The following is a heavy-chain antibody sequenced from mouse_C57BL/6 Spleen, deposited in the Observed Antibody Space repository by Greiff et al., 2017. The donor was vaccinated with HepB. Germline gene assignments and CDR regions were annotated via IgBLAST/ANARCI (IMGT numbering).Heavy chain of an antibody. V-gene: IGHV3-6*01. CDR3: ARDRLLYGLFDY. D-gene: IGHD1-1*01. CDR2: ISYDGSN. CDR1: GYSITSGYY. J-gene: IGHJ2*01. Sequence: VQLQQSGPGLVKPSQSLSLTCSVTGYSITSGYYWNWIRQFPGNKLEWMGYISYDGSNNYNPSLKNRISITRDTSKNQFFLKLNSVTTEDTATYYCARDRLLYGLFDYWGQGTTLTVSS.